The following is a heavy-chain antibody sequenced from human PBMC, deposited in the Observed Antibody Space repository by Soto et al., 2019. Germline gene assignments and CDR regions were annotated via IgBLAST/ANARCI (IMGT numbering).Heavy chain of an antibody. CDR1: GFAISSHW. V-gene: IGHV3-74*01. CDR3: ARELAPRALHPSSLMDV. CDR2: INSDGSSS. D-gene: IGHD3-3*02. Sequence: GSLRLSCAASGFAISSHWMRWVRRAPGKGLVWVSRINSDGSSSSYAESVKGRFTISRDNAKNTLYLQMNSLRAEDTALYYCARELAPRALHPSSLMDVWGQRTPVTVSS. J-gene: IGHJ6*02.